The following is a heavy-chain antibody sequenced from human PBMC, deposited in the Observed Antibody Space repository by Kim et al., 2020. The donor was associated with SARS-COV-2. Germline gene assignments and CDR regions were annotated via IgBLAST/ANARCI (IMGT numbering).Heavy chain of an antibody. CDR1: GFTFSSYA. CDR3: AKVCCCGGDCHDAFDI. V-gene: IGHV3-23*01. Sequence: GGSLRLSCAASGFTFSSYAMSWVRQAPGKGLEWVSAISGSGGSTYYADSVKGRFTISRDNSKNTLYLQMNSLRAEDTAVYYCAKVCCCGGDCHDAFDIWGQGTMVTVSS. CDR2: ISGSGGST. J-gene: IGHJ3*02. D-gene: IGHD2-21*02.